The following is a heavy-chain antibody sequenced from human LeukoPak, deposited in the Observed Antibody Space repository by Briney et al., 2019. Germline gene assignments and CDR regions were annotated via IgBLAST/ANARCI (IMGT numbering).Heavy chain of an antibody. J-gene: IGHJ4*02. CDR3: ANNYGSGSYTDY. CDR1: GFTFSSYE. Sequence: PGGSLRLSCAVSGFTFSSYEMNWVRQAPGKGLEWLAFIRDHGSSKYYADSVKGRFTISRDNSKNTLYLQMNSLRPEDTAVYYCANNYGSGSYTDYWGQGTLVTVSS. CDR2: IRDHGSSK. D-gene: IGHD3-10*01. V-gene: IGHV3-30*02.